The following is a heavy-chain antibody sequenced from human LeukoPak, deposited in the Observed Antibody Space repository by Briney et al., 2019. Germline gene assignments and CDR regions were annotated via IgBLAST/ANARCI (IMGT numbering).Heavy chain of an antibody. D-gene: IGHD5-18*01. Sequence: TGGSLRPSCAASGFTFNDFDINWVRQAPGKGLEWVSSISSRSSYMLYADSVKGRFTISRDNAKNSVYLQMNSLRAEDTAVYYCARYSYGYGFDYWGQGTLVTVSS. V-gene: IGHV3-21*01. CDR2: ISSRSSYM. CDR1: GFTFNDFD. J-gene: IGHJ4*02. CDR3: ARYSYGYGFDY.